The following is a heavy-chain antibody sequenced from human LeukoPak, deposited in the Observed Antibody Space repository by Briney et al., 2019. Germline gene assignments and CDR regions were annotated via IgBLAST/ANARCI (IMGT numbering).Heavy chain of an antibody. D-gene: IGHD3-3*01. CDR3: AKGELRFLEWLLVDV. J-gene: IGHJ6*04. CDR2: IYTSGST. CDR1: GGSISSGSYY. V-gene: IGHV4-61*02. Sequence: SQTLSLTCTVSGGSISSGSYYWSWIRQPAGKGLEWIGRIYTSGSTNYNPSLKSRVTISVDTSKNQFSLKLSSVTAADTAVYYCAKGELRFLEWLLVDVWGKGTTVTVSS.